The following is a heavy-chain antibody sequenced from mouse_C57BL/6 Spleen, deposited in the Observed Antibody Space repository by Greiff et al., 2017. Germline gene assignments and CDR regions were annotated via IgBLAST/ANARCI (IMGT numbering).Heavy chain of an antibody. J-gene: IGHJ4*01. CDR3: ARASYYYDYVYAMDY. V-gene: IGHV5-17*01. CDR1: GFTFSDYG. D-gene: IGHD2-4*01. CDR2: ISSGSSTI. Sequence: EVKLMESGGGLVKPGGSLKLSCAASGFTFSDYGMHWVRQAPEKGLEWVAYISSGSSTIYYADTVKGRFTISRDNAKNTLFLQMTSLRSEDTAMYYCARASYYYDYVYAMDYWGQGTSVTVSS.